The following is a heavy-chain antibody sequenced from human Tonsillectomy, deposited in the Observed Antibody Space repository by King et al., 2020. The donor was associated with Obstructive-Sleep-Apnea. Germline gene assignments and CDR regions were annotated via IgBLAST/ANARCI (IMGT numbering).Heavy chain of an antibody. CDR1: GFSLSNARMG. V-gene: IGHV2-26*01. D-gene: IGHD6-19*01. Sequence: TLKESGPVLVKPTETLTLTCTVSGFSLSNARMGVSWIRQHPGKALEWLAPIFSNDEKYYNTSLKSRFTISKETSKSQVVLTMTNMDPVDTATYYCSSGEQWLPSWGQGTLFTVSS. CDR3: SSGEQWLPS. J-gene: IGHJ5*02. CDR2: IFSNDEK.